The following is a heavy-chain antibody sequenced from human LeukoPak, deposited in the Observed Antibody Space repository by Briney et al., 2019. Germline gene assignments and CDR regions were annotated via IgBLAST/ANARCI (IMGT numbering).Heavy chain of an antibody. D-gene: IGHD3-22*01. CDR2: INHSGST. CDR1: GGSFSGYY. Sequence: SETLSLTCAVYGGSFSGYYWSWIRQPPGKGPEWIGEINHSGSTNYNPSLKSRVTTSVDTSKKQFSLKLSSVTAADTAVYYCAREKIGYYDGSGRGWFDPWGQGTLVTVSS. V-gene: IGHV4-34*01. CDR3: AREKIGYYDGSGRGWFDP. J-gene: IGHJ5*02.